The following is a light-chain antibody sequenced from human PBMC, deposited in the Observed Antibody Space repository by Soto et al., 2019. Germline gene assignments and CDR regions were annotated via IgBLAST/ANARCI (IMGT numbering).Light chain of an antibody. CDR1: SSDVGGYNY. Sequence: QSALTQPASMSGSPGQSITISCTGTSSDVGGYNYVSWYQQHPGKAPKLMIYEVSNRPSGVSNRFSGSKSGSTASLTISGLQAEDEADYYCSSYTSSSTDVFGTGTKLTVL. CDR2: EVS. J-gene: IGLJ1*01. V-gene: IGLV2-14*01. CDR3: SSYTSSSTDV.